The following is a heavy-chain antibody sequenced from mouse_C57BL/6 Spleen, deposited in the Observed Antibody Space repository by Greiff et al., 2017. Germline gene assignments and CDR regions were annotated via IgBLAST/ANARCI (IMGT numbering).Heavy chain of an antibody. CDR2: IYPGSGNT. J-gene: IGHJ4*01. Sequence: QVQLQQSGAELVRPGASVKLSCKASGYTFTDYYINWVKQRPGQGLEWIARIYPGSGNTYYNEKFKGKATLTAEKSSSTAYMQLSSLTSEDSAVSFCARPLYDYDEGAMDYWGQGTSVTVSS. D-gene: IGHD2-4*01. CDR3: ARPLYDYDEGAMDY. CDR1: GYTFTDYY. V-gene: IGHV1-76*01.